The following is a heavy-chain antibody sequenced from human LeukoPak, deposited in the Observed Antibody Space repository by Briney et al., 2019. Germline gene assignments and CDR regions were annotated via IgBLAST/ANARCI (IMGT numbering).Heavy chain of an antibody. CDR3: AKDYSSGPPLDAFDI. CDR2: ISWNSGSI. J-gene: IGHJ3*02. CDR1: GFTFDDYA. Sequence: PGRSLRLSCAASGFTFDDYAMHWVRQAPGKGLEWVSGISWNSGSIGYADSVKGRFTISRDNAKNSLYLRMNSLRAEDTALYYCAKDYSSGPPLDAFDIWGQGTMVTVSS. V-gene: IGHV3-9*01. D-gene: IGHD6-19*01.